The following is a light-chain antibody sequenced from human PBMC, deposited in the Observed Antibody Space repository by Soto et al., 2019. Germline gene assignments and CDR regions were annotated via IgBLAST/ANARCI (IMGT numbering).Light chain of an antibody. CDR2: LGS. CDR3: MQALQTPLIT. V-gene: IGKV2-28*01. J-gene: IGKJ5*01. CDR1: QSLLHSNGYKY. Sequence: DIVMTQSPLSLPVTPGEPASISCRSSQSLLHSNGYKYLDWYLQKPGQSPQLLIYLGSNRASGVPDRFSGSGSGTDFTLKISRVEAEDVGVYYCMQALQTPLITFGQGTRLESK.